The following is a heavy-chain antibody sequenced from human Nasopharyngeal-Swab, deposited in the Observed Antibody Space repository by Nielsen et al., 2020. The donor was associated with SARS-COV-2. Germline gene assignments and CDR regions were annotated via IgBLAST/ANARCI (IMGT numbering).Heavy chain of an antibody. J-gene: IGHJ4*02. D-gene: IGHD5-24*01. Sequence: AGSLRLSCAASGFTFSSYSMNWVRQAPGKGLEWVSSISSSSSYIYYADSVKGRFTISRDNAKNSLYLQMNSMRAEDTAVYYCARAGRMATVDYWGQGTLVTVSS. CDR1: GFTFSSYS. V-gene: IGHV3-21*01. CDR2: ISSSSSYI. CDR3: ARAGRMATVDY.